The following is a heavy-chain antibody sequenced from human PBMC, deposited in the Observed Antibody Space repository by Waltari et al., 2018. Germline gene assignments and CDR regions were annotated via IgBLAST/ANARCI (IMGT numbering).Heavy chain of an antibody. CDR2: IYYSGST. D-gene: IGHD6-13*01. CDR3: ARDSSSWFNWFDP. V-gene: IGHV4-39*07. CDR1: GGSISSSSYY. J-gene: IGHJ5*02. Sequence: QLQLQESGPGLVKPSETLSLTCTVSGGSISSSSYYWGWIRQPPGKGLEWIGSIYYSGSTYYNPSLKSRGTISVDTSKNQFSLKLSSVTAADTAVYYCARDSSSWFNWFDPWGQGTLVTVSS.